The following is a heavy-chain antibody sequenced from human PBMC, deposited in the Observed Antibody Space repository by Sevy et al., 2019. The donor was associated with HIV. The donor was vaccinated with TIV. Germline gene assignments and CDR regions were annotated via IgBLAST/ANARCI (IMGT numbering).Heavy chain of an antibody. V-gene: IGHV3-23*01. CDR2: ISGSGGST. D-gene: IGHD3-10*01. J-gene: IGHJ5*02. CDR1: GFTFTLYA. Sequence: GGSLRLSCAASGFTFTLYAIHWVRQAPGEGLECVSDISGSGGSTYYADSVRGRFTISRDNSKNTLYLQMNSLRADDTAVYYCAKETIRGTYNWFDPWGQGTLVTVSS. CDR3: AKETIRGTYNWFDP.